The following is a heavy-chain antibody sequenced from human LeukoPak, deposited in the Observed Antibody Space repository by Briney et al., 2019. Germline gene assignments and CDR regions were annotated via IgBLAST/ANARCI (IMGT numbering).Heavy chain of an antibody. CDR1: GFTFSSYG. Sequence: GGSLRLSCAASGFTFSSYGMHWVRQAPGKGLEWVAFIRYDGSNKYYADSVKGRFTTSRDNSKNTLYLQMNSLRVEDTAVYYCAKESIAARPGVFDYWGQGTLVTVSS. D-gene: IGHD6-6*01. CDR2: IRYDGSNK. V-gene: IGHV3-30*02. J-gene: IGHJ4*02. CDR3: AKESIAARPGVFDY.